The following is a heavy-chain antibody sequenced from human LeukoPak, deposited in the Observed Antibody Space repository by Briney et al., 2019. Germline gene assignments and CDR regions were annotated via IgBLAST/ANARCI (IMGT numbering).Heavy chain of an antibody. CDR2: INHSGST. CDR3: ARTSWIEYSSSSIDY. J-gene: IGHJ4*02. D-gene: IGHD6-6*01. CDR1: GGSFSGYY. V-gene: IGHV4-34*01. Sequence: PSETLSLTCAVYGGSFSGYYWSWIRQPPGKGLEWIGEINHSGSTNYNPSLKSRVTISVDTSKNQFSLKLSSVTAADTAVYYCARTSWIEYSSSSIDYWGQGTLVTVSS.